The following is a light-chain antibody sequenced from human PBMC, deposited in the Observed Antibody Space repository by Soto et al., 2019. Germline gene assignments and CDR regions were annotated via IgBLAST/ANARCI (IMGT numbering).Light chain of an antibody. CDR1: SSDVGSYNL. V-gene: IGLV2-23*01. CDR2: EGS. J-gene: IGLJ1*01. Sequence: QSALTQPASVSGSPGQSITISCTGTSSDVGSYNLVSWYQQHPGKAPKPMIYEGSKRPSGVSSRFSGSKSGNTASLTISGLQAEDEADYYCCSYAGNTNVFGTGTKVTVL. CDR3: CSYAGNTNV.